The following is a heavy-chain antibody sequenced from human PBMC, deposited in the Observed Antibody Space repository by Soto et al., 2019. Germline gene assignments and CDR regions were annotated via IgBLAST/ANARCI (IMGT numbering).Heavy chain of an antibody. D-gene: IGHD3-16*01. J-gene: IGHJ4*02. V-gene: IGHV1-18*01. CDR1: GYTFTSYD. CDR3: GRGMGQPLDY. Sequence: QVQLVQSGAEVKKPGASVKVSCKASGYTFTSYDISWVRQAPGQGLEWMGWISTYNGNTNYPQKLQGRVTMTTDTSTSTGYVGLRSLRSDDTAVYYCGRGMGQPLDYWGQGTLVTVSS. CDR2: ISTYNGNT.